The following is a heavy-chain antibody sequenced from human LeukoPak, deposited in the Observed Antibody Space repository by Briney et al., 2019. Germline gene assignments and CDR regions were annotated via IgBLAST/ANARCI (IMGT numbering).Heavy chain of an antibody. CDR2: INSDGSST. CDR1: GFTFSSYW. D-gene: IGHD5-18*01. V-gene: IGHV3-74*01. Sequence: PGGSLRLSCAASGFTFSSYWMHWVRQAPGKGLVWVSRINSDGSSTGYADSVKGRFTISRDNAKNSLYLQMNSLRAEDTAVYYCARDRGQLWPVHFDYWGQGTLVTVSS. J-gene: IGHJ4*02. CDR3: ARDRGQLWPVHFDY.